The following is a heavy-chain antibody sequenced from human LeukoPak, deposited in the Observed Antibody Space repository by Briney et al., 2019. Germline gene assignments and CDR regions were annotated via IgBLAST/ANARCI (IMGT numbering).Heavy chain of an antibody. D-gene: IGHD5-18*01. CDR2: ISGGGVTT. CDR3: TRVRGYSYGPFDY. V-gene: IGHV3-23*01. Sequence: GGSLRLSCVGSGFTSIAYAPTWARQAPGKGLEWVSGISGGGVTTYYADSVKGRFTISRDNSKNTLYLQMNSLRAEDTALYYCTRVRGYSYGPFDYWGQGTLVTVSS. CDR1: GFTSIAYA. J-gene: IGHJ4*02.